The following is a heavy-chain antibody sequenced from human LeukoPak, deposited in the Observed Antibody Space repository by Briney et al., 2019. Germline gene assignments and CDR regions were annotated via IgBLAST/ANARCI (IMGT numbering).Heavy chain of an antibody. J-gene: IGHJ6*02. Sequence: PGGSLRLSCAASGFTSSSYSMTWVRQAPGKGLEWVSSISSSSSYIYYADSVKGRFTISRDNAKNSLYLQMNSLRAEDTAVYYCARDSSSSNYYYGMDVWGQGTTVTVSS. CDR3: ARDSSSSNYYYGMDV. CDR1: GFTSSSYS. V-gene: IGHV3-21*01. D-gene: IGHD6-6*01. CDR2: ISSSSSYI.